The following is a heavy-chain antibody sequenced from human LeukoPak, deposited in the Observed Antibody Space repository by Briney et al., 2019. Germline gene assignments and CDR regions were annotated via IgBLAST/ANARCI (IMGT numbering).Heavy chain of an antibody. Sequence: SETLSLTCTVSGGSISSYYWSWIRQPPGKGQEWIGYIYYSGSTNYNPSLKSRVTISVDTSKNQFSLKLSSVTAADTAVYYCARAPYDSGGYYDYYFDYWGQGTLVTVSS. D-gene: IGHD3-22*01. CDR2: IYYSGST. CDR3: ARAPYDSGGYYDYYFDY. CDR1: GGSISSYY. J-gene: IGHJ4*02. V-gene: IGHV4-59*08.